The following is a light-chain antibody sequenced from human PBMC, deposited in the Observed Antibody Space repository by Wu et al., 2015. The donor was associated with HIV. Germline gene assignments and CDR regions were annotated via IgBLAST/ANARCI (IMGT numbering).Light chain of an antibody. CDR3: QKYNTAPWT. CDR1: QSISSW. CDR2: KAS. Sequence: DIQMTQSPSTLSASVGDRVTITCRASQSISSWLAWYQQKPGKAPNLLIYKASSLESGVPSRFRGSGSGTEFTLTISSLQPEDVATYYCQKYNTAPWTFGQGTKVEMK. J-gene: IGKJ1*01. V-gene: IGKV1-5*03.